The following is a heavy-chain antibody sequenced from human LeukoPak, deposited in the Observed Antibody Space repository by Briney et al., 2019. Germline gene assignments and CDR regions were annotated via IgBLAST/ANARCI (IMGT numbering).Heavy chain of an antibody. CDR2: IYYSGST. D-gene: IGHD6-19*01. Sequence: SETLSLTCTVSGGSISSYYWAWIRQPPGKGLEWIGYIYYSGSTNYNPSLESRVTISVDTSKNQFSLKLSSVTAADTAVYYCARGEWLARYWGQGTLVTVSS. CDR1: GGSISSYY. V-gene: IGHV4-59*01. J-gene: IGHJ4*02. CDR3: ARGEWLARY.